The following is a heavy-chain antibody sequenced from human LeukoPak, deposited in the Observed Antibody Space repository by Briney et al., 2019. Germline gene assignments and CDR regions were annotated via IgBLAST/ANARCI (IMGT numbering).Heavy chain of an antibody. Sequence: SGTLSLTCSVSGGSIRSSDDYWGFVRQTPGKGLEWMGSIYYTGSSHYNPSLKSRATISVDTSKNQFSLQLNSVTPEDTAVYYCARTYPAGRIAAVDYYYYMDVWGKGTTVTVSS. J-gene: IGHJ6*03. CDR3: ARTYPAGRIAAVDYYYYMDV. CDR2: IYYTGSS. V-gene: IGHV4-39*07. D-gene: IGHD6-13*01. CDR1: GGSIRSSDDY.